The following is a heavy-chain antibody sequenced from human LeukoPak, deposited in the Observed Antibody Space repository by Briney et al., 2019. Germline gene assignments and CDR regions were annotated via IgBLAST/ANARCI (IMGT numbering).Heavy chain of an antibody. CDR2: ISWNSGSI. J-gene: IGHJ4*02. V-gene: IGHV3-9*01. CDR1: GFTFDDYA. Sequence: PGGSLRLSCAASGFTFDDYAMHWVRQAPGKGLERVSGISWNSGSIGYADSVKGRFTISRDNAKNSLYLQMNSLRAEDTALYYCAKGSSPFDYWGQGTLVTVSS. CDR3: AKGSSPFDY.